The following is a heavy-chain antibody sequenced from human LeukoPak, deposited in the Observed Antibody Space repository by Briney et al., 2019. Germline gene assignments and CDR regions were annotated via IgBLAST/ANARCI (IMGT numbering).Heavy chain of an antibody. V-gene: IGHV3-21*01. CDR1: GFTFSSYS. CDR3: ARDRGGNWDY. Sequence: PGGSLRLSCAASGFTFSSYSMNWVRQAPGKGLEWVSSISSSSSYIYYADSVKGRFTISRDNAKNSLHLQMNSLRAEDTAVYYCARDRGGNWDYWGQGTLVTVSS. J-gene: IGHJ4*02. D-gene: IGHD4-23*01. CDR2: ISSSSSYI.